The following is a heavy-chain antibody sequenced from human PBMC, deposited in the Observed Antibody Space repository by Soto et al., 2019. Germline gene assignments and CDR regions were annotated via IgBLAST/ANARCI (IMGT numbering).Heavy chain of an antibody. J-gene: IGHJ5*02. CDR1: GFTFSSNS. V-gene: IGHV3-48*02. Sequence: EVQVVESGGGLVQPGGSLSLSCAASGFTFSSNSMNWVRQAPGKGLEWISYISSSSSTIYADSVKGRFTISRDNAKNSLYLQMNSLRDEDTAMYYCARVIWSGHLTSDLWGQGTLVTVSS. CDR3: ARVIWSGHLTSDL. CDR2: ISSSSSTI. D-gene: IGHD3-3*01.